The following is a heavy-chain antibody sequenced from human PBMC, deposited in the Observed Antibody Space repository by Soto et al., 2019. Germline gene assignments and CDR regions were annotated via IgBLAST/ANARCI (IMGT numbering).Heavy chain of an antibody. CDR3: ALGYWARDAFDI. V-gene: IGHV3-23*01. CDR1: GFTFSTYA. J-gene: IGHJ3*02. CDR2: ISGSGGNT. Sequence: GGSLRLSCAASGFTFSTYAMSWVRQAPGKGLEWVSAISGSGGNTYYADSVKGRFTISRDNSKNTLYLQMNSLRAEDTAVYYCALGYWARDAFDIWGQGTMVTVSS. D-gene: IGHD2-15*01.